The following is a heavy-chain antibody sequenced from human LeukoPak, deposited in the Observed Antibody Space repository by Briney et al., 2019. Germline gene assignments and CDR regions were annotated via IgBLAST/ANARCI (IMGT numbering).Heavy chain of an antibody. CDR1: GYTFTGYY. Sequence: ASVKVSCKASGYTFTGYYMHWVRQAPGQGLEWMGWINPNSGGTNYAQKFQGRVTMTRDTSISTAYMELSRLRSDDTAVYYCARDFWSGYLLFDYWGPGTLVTVSS. J-gene: IGHJ4*02. CDR2: INPNSGGT. D-gene: IGHD3-3*01. V-gene: IGHV1-2*02. CDR3: ARDFWSGYLLFDY.